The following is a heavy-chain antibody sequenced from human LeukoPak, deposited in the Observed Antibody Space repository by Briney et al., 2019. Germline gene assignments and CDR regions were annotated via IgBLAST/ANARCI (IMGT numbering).Heavy chain of an antibody. V-gene: IGHV4-59*08. D-gene: IGHD2-2*01. CDR2: IYYSGST. CDR1: GGSISSYY. CDR3: ARRIVVVPADNWFDP. J-gene: IGHJ5*02. Sequence: MSSETLSLTCTVSGGSISSYYWSWIRQPPGKGLEWIGYIYYSGSTNYNPSLKSRVTISVDTSKDQFSLKLSSVTAADTAVYYCARRIVVVPADNWFDPWGQGTLVTVSS.